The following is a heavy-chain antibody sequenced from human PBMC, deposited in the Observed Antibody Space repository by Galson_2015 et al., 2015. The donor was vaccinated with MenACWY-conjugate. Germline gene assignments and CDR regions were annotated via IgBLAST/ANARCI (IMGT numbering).Heavy chain of an antibody. J-gene: IGHJ4*02. CDR2: INWNGGST. CDR3: ARGDCRTASCYTLDY. CDR1: GSTFDDYG. Sequence: SLRLSCAASGSTFDDYGMSWVRQAPGKGLEWVSGINWNGGSTGYADSVKGRFTISRDNAKNSLYLQMNSLRAEDTALYHCARGDCRTASCYTLDYWGQGTLVTVSS. D-gene: IGHD2-2*02. V-gene: IGHV3-20*01.